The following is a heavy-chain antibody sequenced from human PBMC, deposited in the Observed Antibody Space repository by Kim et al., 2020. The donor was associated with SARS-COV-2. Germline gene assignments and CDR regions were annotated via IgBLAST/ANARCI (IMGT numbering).Heavy chain of an antibody. D-gene: IGHD5-12*01. J-gene: IGHJ4*02. CDR2: INTQSGNP. CDR3: YRYNGNEGVSN. Sequence: ASVKVSCKASGYIFNNYAMNWARQAPGQGLEWMGWINTQSGNPTYAQGSPGRFVFSFDTSVSTAYLQISSLKPEDTGVYYCYRYNGNEGVSNWGQGTLVTVSS. CDR1: GYIFNNYA. V-gene: IGHV7-4-1*02.